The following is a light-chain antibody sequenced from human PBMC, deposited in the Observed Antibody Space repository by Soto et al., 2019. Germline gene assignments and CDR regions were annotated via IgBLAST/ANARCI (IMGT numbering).Light chain of an antibody. CDR3: QQYGNSPRYS. J-gene: IGKJ2*03. CDR2: ATS. Sequence: EIVLTQSPGTLSLSLGERATLSCRASQSVTSNYFAWYQQKPGQAPRLLIYATSNRATGIPDRFSGSGSGTDFILTISRLEPEDFAVYYCQQYGNSPRYSFGQGTKVEIK. CDR1: QSVTSNY. V-gene: IGKV3-20*01.